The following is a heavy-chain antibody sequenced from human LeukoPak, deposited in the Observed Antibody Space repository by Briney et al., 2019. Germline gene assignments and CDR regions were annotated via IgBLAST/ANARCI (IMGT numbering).Heavy chain of an antibody. V-gene: IGHV3-23*01. CDR3: AKNRGYGYYFDY. CDR1: GFTFSSYA. D-gene: IGHD1-14*01. J-gene: IGHJ4*02. Sequence: PGGSLRLSCAAYGFTFSSYAMSWVRQAPGKGLEWVSAISGSGGSTYYADSVKGRFTISRDNSKNTLYLQMNSLRAEDTAVYYCAKNRGYGYYFDYWGQGTLVTVSS. CDR2: ISGSGGST.